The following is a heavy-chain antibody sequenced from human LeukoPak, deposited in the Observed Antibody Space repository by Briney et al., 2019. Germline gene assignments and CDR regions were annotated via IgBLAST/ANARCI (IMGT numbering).Heavy chain of an antibody. Sequence: PGGSLRLSCAASGFTFSSYAMSWVRQAPGKGLEWVSAISGSGGGTYYADSVKGRFTISRDNSKNTLYPQMNSLKTEDTAVYYCTRRAHYYYGMDVWGQGTTVTVSS. CDR1: GFTFSSYA. CDR2: ISGSGGGT. V-gene: IGHV3-23*01. CDR3: TRRAHYYYGMDV. J-gene: IGHJ6*02.